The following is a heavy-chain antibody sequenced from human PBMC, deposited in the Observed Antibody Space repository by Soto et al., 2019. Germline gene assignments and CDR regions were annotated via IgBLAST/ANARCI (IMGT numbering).Heavy chain of an antibody. CDR3: ARYIVVVTATYAFDI. CDR2: ISYDGSNK. J-gene: IGHJ3*02. V-gene: IGHV3-30-3*01. CDR1: GYTFSSYA. Sequence: SCKASGYTFSSYAMHWVRQAPGKGLEWVAVISYDGSNKYYADSVKGRFTISRDNSKNTLYLQMNSLRAEDTAVYYCARYIVVVTATYAFDIWGQGTMVTVSS. D-gene: IGHD2-21*02.